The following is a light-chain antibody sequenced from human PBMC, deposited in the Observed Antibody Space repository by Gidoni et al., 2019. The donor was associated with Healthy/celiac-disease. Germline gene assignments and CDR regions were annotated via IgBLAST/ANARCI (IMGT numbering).Light chain of an antibody. CDR3: QQRSNWPTLT. CDR1: QNVSSY. J-gene: IGKJ4*01. Sequence: IVLTQSPATLFLSPGERATLSCRASQNVSSYLAWYQQKPGQAPRLLIYDASNRATGIPARFSGSGYGTDFTLTSSSIEPEDFAVYDCQQRSNWPTLTFGGGNKVEIK. V-gene: IGKV3-11*01. CDR2: DAS.